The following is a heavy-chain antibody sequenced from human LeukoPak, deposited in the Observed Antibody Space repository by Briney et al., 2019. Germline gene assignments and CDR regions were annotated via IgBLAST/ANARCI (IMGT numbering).Heavy chain of an antibody. J-gene: IGHJ3*02. CDR1: GFTFSSYE. CDR3: ARDDRYYGSGNNAFDI. CDR2: ISSSGSTI. V-gene: IGHV3-48*03. D-gene: IGHD3-10*01. Sequence: GGSLRLSCAASGFTFSSYEMNWVRQAPGKGLEWVSYISSSGSTIYYADSVKGRFTISRDNAKNSLYLQMNSLRAEDTAVYYCARDDRYYGSGNNAFDIWGQGTMVTVSS.